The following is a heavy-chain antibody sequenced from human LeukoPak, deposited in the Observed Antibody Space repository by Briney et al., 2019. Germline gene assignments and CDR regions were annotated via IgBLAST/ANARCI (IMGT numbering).Heavy chain of an antibody. CDR1: GFTFGSYG. V-gene: IGHV3-21*01. CDR3: ARDYGDYYFDY. Sequence: GGSLRLSCAASGFTFGSYGMSWVRQAPGRGLEWVASISSTGFYKYYADSVKGRFTISRDNSKTSLYLQMNSLRGEDSGVYYCARDYGDYYFDYWGQGTLVSVSS. CDR2: ISSTGFYK. J-gene: IGHJ4*02. D-gene: IGHD4-17*01.